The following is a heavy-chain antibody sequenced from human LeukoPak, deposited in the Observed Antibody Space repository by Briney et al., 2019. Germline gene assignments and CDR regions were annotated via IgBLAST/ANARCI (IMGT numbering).Heavy chain of an antibody. CDR2: TYTSGTT. V-gene: IGHV4-4*07. CDR3: ARGNNWNDHDAFDI. D-gene: IGHD1-1*01. J-gene: IGHJ3*02. CDR1: GGSISRYT. Sequence: PSETLSLTCTVSGGSISRYTWTWIRQPAGKGLEWIGRTYTSGTTNYNPSLKSRVIMSVDTSKNQFSLKLSSVTVADTAVYYCARGNNWNDHDAFDIWGQGTMVTVSS.